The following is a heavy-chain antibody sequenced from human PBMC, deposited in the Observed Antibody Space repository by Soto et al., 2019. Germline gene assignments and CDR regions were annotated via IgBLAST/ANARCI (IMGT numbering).Heavy chain of an antibody. D-gene: IGHD3-3*01. CDR2: MNPNSGNT. CDR3: ARGRYDYYYYYGMDV. J-gene: IGHJ6*02. Sequence: GASVKVSCKASGYTFTSYDINWVRQATGQGLEWMGWMNPNSGNTGYAQKFQGRVTMTRNTSISTAYMELSSLRSEDTAVYYCARGRYDYYYYYGMDVWGQGTTVTVSS. V-gene: IGHV1-8*01. CDR1: GYTFTSYD.